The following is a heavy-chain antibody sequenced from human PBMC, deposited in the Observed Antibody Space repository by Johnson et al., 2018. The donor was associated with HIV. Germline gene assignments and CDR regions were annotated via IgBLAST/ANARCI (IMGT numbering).Heavy chain of an antibody. Sequence: VQLVESGGGVVRRGGSLRLSCATSGFTFDDHGMSWVRPGPGKGLEWVSGINWNGGRTGYAASFQGRFPLPRDNAKNSLYLQMNSLRAEDTALYYCARVGAIAAGGAFDIWGQGTMVTVSS. CDR2: INWNGGRT. CDR1: GFTFDDHG. J-gene: IGHJ3*02. CDR3: ARVGAIAAGGAFDI. V-gene: IGHV3-20*04. D-gene: IGHD6-13*01.